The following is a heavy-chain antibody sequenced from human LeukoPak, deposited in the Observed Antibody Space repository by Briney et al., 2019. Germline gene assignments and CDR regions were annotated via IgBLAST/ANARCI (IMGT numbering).Heavy chain of an antibody. CDR3: ARDRGAYCGGDCYLGFDY. CDR2: IAGSSGYI. Sequence: GGSLRLSCAASGFTFSSYTMNWVRQAPGKGLEWVSSIAGSSGYISYADSVKGRFTISRDNAQKSLYLQMTSLTAEDTAVYYCARDRGAYCGGDCYLGFDYWGRGTLVTVSS. V-gene: IGHV3-21*01. CDR1: GFTFSSYT. J-gene: IGHJ4*01. D-gene: IGHD2-21*02.